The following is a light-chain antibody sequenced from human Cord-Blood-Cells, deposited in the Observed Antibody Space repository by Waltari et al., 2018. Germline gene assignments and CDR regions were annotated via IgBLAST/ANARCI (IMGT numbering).Light chain of an antibody. V-gene: IGLV2-23*01. J-gene: IGLJ3*02. CDR3: CSYAGSSTPNWV. CDR2: EGS. Sequence: QSALTQPASVSGSPGQSITISCTGTSSDVGSYNLVPWYQQHPGKAPKLMIDEGSKRPSGVSNRFSGSKSGNTASLTISGLQAEDDADYYCCSYAGSSTPNWVCGGGTKLTVL. CDR1: SSDVGSYNL.